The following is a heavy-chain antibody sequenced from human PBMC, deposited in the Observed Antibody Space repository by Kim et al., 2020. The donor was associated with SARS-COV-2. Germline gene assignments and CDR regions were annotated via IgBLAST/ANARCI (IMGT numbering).Heavy chain of an antibody. CDR2: IYYSGST. V-gene: IGHV4-59*13. J-gene: IGHJ6*02. CDR1: GGSISSYY. D-gene: IGHD3-9*01. CDR3: ARDSDLTGSPYPYYYYGMDV. Sequence: SETLSLTCTVSGGSISSYYWSWIRQPPGKGLEWIGYIYYSGSTNYNPSLKSRVTISVVTSKNQFSLKLSSVTAADTAVYYCARDSDLTGSPYPYYYYGMDVWGQGTTVTVSS.